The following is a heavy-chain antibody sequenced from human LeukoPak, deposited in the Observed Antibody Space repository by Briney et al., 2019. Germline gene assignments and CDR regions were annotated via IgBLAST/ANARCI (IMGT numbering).Heavy chain of an antibody. CDR2: IRSSDTYI. J-gene: IGHJ4*02. D-gene: IGHD1-26*01. Sequence: GGSLRLSCAASGFTFSSYSMNWVRQAPGKGLEWVSSIRSSDTYIYYADSVRGRFTISRDNAKSSLYLQMNSLRAEDTAVYYCASEQSGNYYRPFDSWGQGTLVTVSS. CDR1: GFTFSSYS. V-gene: IGHV3-21*01. CDR3: ASEQSGNYYRPFDS.